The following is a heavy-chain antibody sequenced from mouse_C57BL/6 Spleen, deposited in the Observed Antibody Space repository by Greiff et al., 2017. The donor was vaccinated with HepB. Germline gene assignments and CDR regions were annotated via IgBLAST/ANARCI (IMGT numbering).Heavy chain of an antibody. Sequence: DVMLVESEGGLVQPGSSMKLSCTASGFTFSDYYMAWVRQVPEKGLEWVANINYDGSSTYYLDSLKSRFIISRDNAKNILYLQMSSLKSEDTATYYCAREDGSSLYYAMDYWGQGTSVTVSS. D-gene: IGHD1-1*01. V-gene: IGHV5-16*01. J-gene: IGHJ4*01. CDR2: INYDGSST. CDR1: GFTFSDYY. CDR3: AREDGSSLYYAMDY.